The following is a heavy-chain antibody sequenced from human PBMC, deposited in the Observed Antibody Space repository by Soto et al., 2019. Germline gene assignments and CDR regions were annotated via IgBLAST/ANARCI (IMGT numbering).Heavy chain of an antibody. Sequence: QVQLVESGGGVVQPGRSLRLSCAASGFTFNNYAMHWVSQAPGKGLEWVAVISYDGNNQYYADSVKGRFAISRDNSKNTLYLQMNSLRDEDTAVYYCARDRVYYYDSSGYYNFEYWGQGSLVTVSS. CDR3: ARDRVYYYDSSGYYNFEY. CDR2: ISYDGNNQ. V-gene: IGHV3-30*09. D-gene: IGHD3-22*01. CDR1: GFTFNNYA. J-gene: IGHJ4*02.